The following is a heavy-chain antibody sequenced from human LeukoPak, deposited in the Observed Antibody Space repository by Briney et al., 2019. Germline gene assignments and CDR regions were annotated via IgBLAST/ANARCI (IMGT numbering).Heavy chain of an antibody. CDR3: AKDLGPYDILTGYAG. CDR1: GFTFSSYA. CDR2: ISGSGGST. Sequence: GGSLRLSCAASGFTFSSYAMSWVRQAPGEGLEWVSAISGSGGSTYYADSVKGRFTISRDNSKNTLYLQMNSLRAEDTAVYYCAKDLGPYDILTGYAGWGQGTLVTVSS. J-gene: IGHJ4*02. V-gene: IGHV3-23*01. D-gene: IGHD3-9*01.